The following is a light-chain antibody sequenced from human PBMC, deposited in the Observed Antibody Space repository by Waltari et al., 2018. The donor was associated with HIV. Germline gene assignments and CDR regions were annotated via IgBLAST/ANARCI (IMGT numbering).Light chain of an antibody. CDR2: DVT. J-gene: IGLJ2*01. CDR3: SSYAGSNNLI. V-gene: IGLV2-8*01. Sequence: QSALTQPLSASGSPGQSVTISCNGTSSDVGGYDYVSWYQQHPGKAPKLMLYDVTKRPSGVPDRFSGSKSGSTASLTLSGLQAEDEADYYCSSYAGSNNLIFGGGTKLTVL. CDR1: SSDVGGYDY.